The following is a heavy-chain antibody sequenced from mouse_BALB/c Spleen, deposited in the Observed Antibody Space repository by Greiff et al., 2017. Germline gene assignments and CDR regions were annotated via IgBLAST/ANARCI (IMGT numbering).Heavy chain of an antibody. CDR1: GYTFTDYA. D-gene: IGHD1-1*01. CDR2: ISTYYGDA. Sequence: VQLLESGAELVRPGVSVKISCKGSGYTFTDYAMHWVKQSHAKSLEWIGVISTYYGDASYNQKFKGKATMTVDKSSSTAYMELARLTSEDSAIYYCARGTTVTLDYWGQGTTLTVSS. J-gene: IGHJ2*01. CDR3: ARGTTVTLDY. V-gene: IGHV1S137*01.